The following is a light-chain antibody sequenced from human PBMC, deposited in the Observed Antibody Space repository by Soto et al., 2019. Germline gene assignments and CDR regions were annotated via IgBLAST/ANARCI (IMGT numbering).Light chain of an antibody. CDR2: GES. V-gene: IGKV3-20*01. CDR1: QSVSSY. J-gene: IGKJ1*01. Sequence: EIVLTQSPATLSLSPGERATLSCRASQSVSSYLAWYQQKPGQPPRLLIYGESNRATGIPARFSGSGSGTDFTLTISRLEPEDFAVYYCQQYGSSGTFGQGTKVDIK. CDR3: QQYGSSGT.